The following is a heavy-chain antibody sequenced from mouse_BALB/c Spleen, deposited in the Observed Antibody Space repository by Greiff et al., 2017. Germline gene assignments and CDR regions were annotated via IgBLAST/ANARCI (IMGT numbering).Heavy chain of an antibody. CDR2: IYPGDGDT. Sequence: QVQLQQSGAELVRPGSSVKISCKASGYAFSSYWMNWVKQRPGQGLEWIGQIYPGDGDTNYNGKFKGKATLTADKSSSTAFMQLSSLTSEDSAVYFCAGENGAYAMDYWGQGTSVTVSS. CDR1: GYAFSSYW. CDR3: AGENGAYAMDY. V-gene: IGHV1-80*01. J-gene: IGHJ4*01.